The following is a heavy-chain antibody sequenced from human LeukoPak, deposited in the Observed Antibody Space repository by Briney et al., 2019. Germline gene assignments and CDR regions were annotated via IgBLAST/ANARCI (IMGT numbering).Heavy chain of an antibody. CDR3: ARADCDSSGCHTVSY. CDR2: IDSIGDST. Sequence: GGSLRLSCAASGFTFNSYAMQWVRQAPGKGLEYVSVIDSIGDSTYYADSVRGRFTISRDNSKNTVHLQMDSLRAEDMAVYYCARADCDSSGCHTVSYWGQGTLVTVSS. J-gene: IGHJ4*02. D-gene: IGHD2-2*02. V-gene: IGHV3-64*02. CDR1: GFTFNSYA.